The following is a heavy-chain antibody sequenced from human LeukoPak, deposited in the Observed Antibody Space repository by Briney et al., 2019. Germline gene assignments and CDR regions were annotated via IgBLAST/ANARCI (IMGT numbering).Heavy chain of an antibody. CDR3: AKCYPVLRYFDWLPGAFDI. CDR1: GFTFSDYY. V-gene: IGHV3-23*01. D-gene: IGHD3-9*01. Sequence: GGSLRLSCAASGFTFSDYYMSWVRQAPGKGLEWVSAISGSGGSTYYADSVKGRFTISRDNSKNTLYLQMNSLRAEDTAVYYCAKCYPVLRYFDWLPGAFDIWGQGTMVTVSS. J-gene: IGHJ3*02. CDR2: ISGSGGST.